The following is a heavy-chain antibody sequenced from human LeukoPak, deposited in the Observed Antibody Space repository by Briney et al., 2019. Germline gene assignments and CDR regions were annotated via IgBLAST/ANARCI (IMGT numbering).Heavy chain of an antibody. CDR3: ARASTYYYGSGSYRFDP. CDR1: GGSFSGYY. V-gene: IGHV4-34*01. Sequence: SETLSLTCAVYGGSFSGYYWSWIRQPPGKGLEWIGEINHSGSTNYNPSLKSRVTISVDTSKNQFSLKLSSVTAADTAVYYCARASTYYYGSGSYRFDPWGQGTLVTVSS. J-gene: IGHJ5*02. D-gene: IGHD3-10*01. CDR2: INHSGST.